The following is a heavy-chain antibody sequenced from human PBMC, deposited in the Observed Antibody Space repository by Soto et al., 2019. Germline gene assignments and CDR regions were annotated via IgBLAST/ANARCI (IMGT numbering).Heavy chain of an antibody. CDR3: ARVVKAGDYGDYGRYYFDY. Sequence: QVQLVKSGAEVKKPGASVKVSCKASGYTFTTYGITWVRQAPGQGLEWMAWISAYSGNTNYAQKLQGRLTVTTDTSTNTAYMDLRSLRSDDTAVYYCARVVKAGDYGDYGRYYFDYWGHGTLVTVSS. V-gene: IGHV1-18*04. J-gene: IGHJ4*01. CDR2: ISAYSGNT. CDR1: GYTFTTYG. D-gene: IGHD4-17*01.